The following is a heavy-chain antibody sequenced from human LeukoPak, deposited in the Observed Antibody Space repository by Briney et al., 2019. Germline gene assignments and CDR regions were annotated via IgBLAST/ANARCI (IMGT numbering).Heavy chain of an antibody. D-gene: IGHD3-16*01. Sequence: ASVKVSCKASGYTFTSYDINWVRQASGQGLEWMGWMNPNSGNTDYAQKLQGRVTFTRDTSITTAYMELSSLGSEDTAVYYCARAPHRNLLLNYDYVFDYWGQGTLVTVSS. CDR2: MNPNSGNT. J-gene: IGHJ4*02. CDR1: GYTFTSYD. CDR3: ARAPHRNLLLNYDYVFDY. V-gene: IGHV1-8*03.